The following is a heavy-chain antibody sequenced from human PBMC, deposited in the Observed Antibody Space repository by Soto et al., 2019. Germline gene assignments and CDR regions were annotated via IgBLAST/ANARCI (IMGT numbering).Heavy chain of an antibody. CDR1: GGSVISDTHY. Sequence: AETLSLTCTVSGGSVISDTHYLICIRQPPGKRLELIGFIYSSGSTNYNPSLKSRVTMSVDTSKNQFSLKLRSVIVADTAVYHCARFVRSCSGTTCYTRADVWGQGTTVTVSS. CDR3: ARFVRSCSGTTCYTRADV. V-gene: IGHV4-61*01. D-gene: IGHD2-2*02. J-gene: IGHJ6*02. CDR2: IYSSGST.